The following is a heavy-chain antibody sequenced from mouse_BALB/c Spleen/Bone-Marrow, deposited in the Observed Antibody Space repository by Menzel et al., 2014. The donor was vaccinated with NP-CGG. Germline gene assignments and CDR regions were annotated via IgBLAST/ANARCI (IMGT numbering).Heavy chain of an antibody. CDR3: ARDLYYDYDVGAMDY. CDR1: GFSLISYG. D-gene: IGHD2-4*01. J-gene: IGHJ4*01. CDR2: IWPGGST. V-gene: IGHV2-9*02. Sequence: VQVVESGPGLEESSQSLSISCTVSGFSLISYGVHWIRQRPGKGLEWLGVIWPGGSTNYNSALMSRLSISKDNSKSQVFLKMNSLQSDDTAMYYCARDLYYDYDVGAMDYWGQGTSVTVSS.